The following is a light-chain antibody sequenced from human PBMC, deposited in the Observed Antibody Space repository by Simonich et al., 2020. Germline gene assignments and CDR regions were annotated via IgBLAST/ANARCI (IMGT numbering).Light chain of an antibody. CDR3: QQYNSYSRT. CDR2: DAS. Sequence: DIQMTQSPSFLSASVGDRVTLTCQASQDISNYLNWYQQKPGKAPKLLIYDASNLETGVPSRFSGSGSGTEFTFTISSLQPEDIATYYCQQYNSYSRTFGQGTKVEIK. V-gene: IGKV1-33*01. J-gene: IGKJ1*01. CDR1: QDISNY.